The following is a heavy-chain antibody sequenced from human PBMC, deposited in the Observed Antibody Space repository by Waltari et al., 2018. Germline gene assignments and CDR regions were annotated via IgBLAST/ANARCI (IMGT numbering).Heavy chain of an antibody. CDR1: GLIFSTAW. CDR3: GDFTAFDY. J-gene: IGHJ4*02. V-gene: IGHV3-15*01. D-gene: IGHD2-8*02. Sequence: EVQLVESGGGLVEPGGSLGLSCAGSGLIFSTAWMHWARQAPGKGLEWVGRIKSRITGGTTEYGAPVKGRFTISRDDSKDTVYLQMNSLKTEDTGVYYCGDFTAFDYWGQGSLVIVSS. CDR2: IKSRITGGTT.